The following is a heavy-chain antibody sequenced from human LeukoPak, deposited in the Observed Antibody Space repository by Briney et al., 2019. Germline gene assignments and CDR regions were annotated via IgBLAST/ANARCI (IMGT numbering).Heavy chain of an antibody. CDR2: ISGSGGST. V-gene: IGHV3-23*01. Sequence: PGGSLRLSCAASGFTFSSYAMSWVRQAPGKGLEWVSAISGSGGSTYYADSVKGRFTISRDNSKNTLYLQMNSLRAEDTAVYYCALRNYYDSSGYSSVLGYWGQGTRVTVSS. CDR1: GFTFSSYA. J-gene: IGHJ4*02. D-gene: IGHD3-22*01. CDR3: ALRNYYDSSGYSSVLGY.